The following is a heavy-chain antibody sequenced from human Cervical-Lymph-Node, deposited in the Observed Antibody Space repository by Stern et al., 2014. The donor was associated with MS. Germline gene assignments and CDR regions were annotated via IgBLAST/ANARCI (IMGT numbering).Heavy chain of an antibody. D-gene: IGHD2-8*01. CDR2: ISYDGNHK. Sequence: LVASKGAVVQPGRSPRLSCAASGFTFRSYGLHWVRPATGQGLVRVTVISYDGNHKYYAASVKGRFTISRDNSKNTLHLQMNSVTPDDTAIYYCARDYEDTSMLFDHWGQGTLVTVSS. CDR1: GFTFRSYG. CDR3: ARDYEDTSMLFDH. J-gene: IGHJ4*02. V-gene: IGHV3-30*03.